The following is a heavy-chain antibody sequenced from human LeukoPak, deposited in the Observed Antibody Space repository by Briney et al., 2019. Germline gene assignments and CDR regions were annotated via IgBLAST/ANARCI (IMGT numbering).Heavy chain of an antibody. D-gene: IGHD1-1*01. Sequence: GGSLRLSCAASGFTCSSFAMHWVRQAPGKGLEYVSGISSNGGSTYYANSVKGRFTISRDNSKNTLYLQMGSLRAEDVAVYYCARDWTLDYWGQGTLVTVSS. J-gene: IGHJ4*02. CDR2: ISSNGGST. CDR1: GFTCSSFA. V-gene: IGHV3-64*01. CDR3: ARDWTLDY.